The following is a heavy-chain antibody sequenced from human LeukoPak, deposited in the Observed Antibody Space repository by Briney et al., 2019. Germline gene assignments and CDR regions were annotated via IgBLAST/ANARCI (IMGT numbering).Heavy chain of an antibody. Sequence: PGGSLRLSCAASGFTFSYYSVTWVRQAPGKGLEWVSAIMSSGIYIYYADSVKGRFTISRDNAKNSLYLQMNSLRAEDTAVYYCARLREVVIIPAAVDYWGQGTLVTVSS. V-gene: IGHV3-21*01. J-gene: IGHJ4*02. CDR2: IMSSGIYI. CDR1: GFTFSYYS. D-gene: IGHD2-2*01. CDR3: ARLREVVIIPAAVDY.